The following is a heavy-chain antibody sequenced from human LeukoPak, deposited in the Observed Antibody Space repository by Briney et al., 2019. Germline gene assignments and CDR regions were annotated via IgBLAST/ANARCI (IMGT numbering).Heavy chain of an antibody. D-gene: IGHD4-11*01. J-gene: IGHJ4*02. CDR2: IYFSGNT. Sequence: GSLRLSCAASGFTVSSNYMCWVRQAPGKGLEWIGSIYFSGNTYCNPSLKSRVTISVDTSENHFSLRLSSVTAADTAVYYCASLNNDYLFDFENWGQGTLVTVSS. CDR3: ASLNNDYLFDFEN. V-gene: IGHV4-39*07. CDR1: GFTVSSNY.